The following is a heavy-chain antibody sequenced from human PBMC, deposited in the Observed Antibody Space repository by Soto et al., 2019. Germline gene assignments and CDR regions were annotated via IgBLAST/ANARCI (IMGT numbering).Heavy chain of an antibody. V-gene: IGHV4-59*01. D-gene: IGHD1-1*01. CDR3: ARGPIERWLQLNWFDP. CDR2: IYYSGST. J-gene: IGHJ5*02. CDR1: GGSISSYY. Sequence: SETLSPTCTVSGGSISSYYWSWIRQPPGKGLEWIGYIYYSGSTNYNPSLKSRVTISVDTSKNQFSLKLSSVTAADTAVYYCARGPIERWLQLNWFDPWGQGTLVTGSS.